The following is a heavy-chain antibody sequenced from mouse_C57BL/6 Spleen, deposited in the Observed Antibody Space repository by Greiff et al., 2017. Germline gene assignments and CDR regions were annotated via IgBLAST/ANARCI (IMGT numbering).Heavy chain of an antibody. CDR2: IYPGDGDT. V-gene: IGHV1-82*01. Sequence: QVQLQQSGPELVKPGASVKISCKASGYAFSSSWMNWVKQRPGKGLEWIGRIYPGDGDTNYNGKFKGKATLTADKSSSTAYMQLSSLTSVDSAVYFCARDSSGCLDYWGQGTTLTVSS. J-gene: IGHJ2*01. CDR1: GYAFSSSW. CDR3: ARDSSGCLDY. D-gene: IGHD3-2*02.